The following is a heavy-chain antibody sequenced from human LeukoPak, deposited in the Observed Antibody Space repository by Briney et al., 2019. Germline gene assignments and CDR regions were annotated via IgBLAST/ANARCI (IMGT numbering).Heavy chain of an antibody. J-gene: IGHJ4*02. CDR1: GFTFDDYA. D-gene: IGHD4-23*01. CDR3: AKDPVGYGGNYFEY. Sequence: GGSLRLSCAASGFTFDDYAMHWVRQAPGKGLEWVSGISWNSGSIGYADSVKGRFTISRDNAKNSLHLQMNSLRAEDTALYHCAKDPVGYGGNYFEYWGQGTLVTVSS. CDR2: ISWNSGSI. V-gene: IGHV3-9*01.